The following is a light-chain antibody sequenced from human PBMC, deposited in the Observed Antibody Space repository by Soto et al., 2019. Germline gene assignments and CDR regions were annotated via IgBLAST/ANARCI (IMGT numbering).Light chain of an antibody. CDR1: SSNIGNNY. V-gene: IGLV1-51*01. J-gene: IGLJ2*01. CDR3: GTWDSSLSVV. Sequence: QSVLTQPPSVSAAPGQKVTISCSGISSNIGNNYVSWYQQLPGTAPKLLIYDTNKRPSGIPDRFSGSKSGTSATLGITGLQTGDEADYYCGTWDSSLSVVFGGGTKLTVL. CDR2: DTN.